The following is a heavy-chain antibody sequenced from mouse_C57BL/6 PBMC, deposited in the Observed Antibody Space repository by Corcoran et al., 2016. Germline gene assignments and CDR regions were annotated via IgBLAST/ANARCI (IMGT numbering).Heavy chain of an antibody. D-gene: IGHD1-1*01. CDR3: ARWNYYGSSADY. CDR1: GYTFTTYG. V-gene: IGHV9-3*01. J-gene: IGHJ2*01. CDR2: INTYSGVP. Sequence: QIQLVQSGPELKKPGETVKISCKASGYTFTTYGMSWVKQAPGKGLKWMGWINTYSGVPTYADDFKGRFAFSLETSASTAYLQINNLKNEDTATYCCARWNYYGSSADYWGQGTTLTVSS.